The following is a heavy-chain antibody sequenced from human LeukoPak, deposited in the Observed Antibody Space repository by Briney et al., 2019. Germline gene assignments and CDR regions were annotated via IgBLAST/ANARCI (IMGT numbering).Heavy chain of an antibody. V-gene: IGHV3-23*02. D-gene: IGHD6-13*01. Sequence: GDSVKGRFTISRDNSKNTLYLQMNSLRAEDTAVYYCAKAPRYSSSWSTNFDYWGQGTLVTVSS. J-gene: IGHJ4*02. CDR3: AKAPRYSSSWSTNFDY.